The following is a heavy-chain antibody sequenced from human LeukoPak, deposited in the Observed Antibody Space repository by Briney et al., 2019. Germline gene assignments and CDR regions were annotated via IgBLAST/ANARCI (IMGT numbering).Heavy chain of an antibody. J-gene: IGHJ4*02. D-gene: IGHD6-13*01. CDR1: GFTVSSNY. V-gene: IGHV3-53*01. CDR3: ASNGYSSSWYFDY. Sequence: GGSLRLSCAASGFTVSSNYMSWVRQAPGQGLEWFSVIYSGGSTYYADSVKGRFTISRDNSKNTLYLQMSSLRAEDTAVYYCASNGYSSSWYFDYWGQGTLVTVSS. CDR2: IYSGGST.